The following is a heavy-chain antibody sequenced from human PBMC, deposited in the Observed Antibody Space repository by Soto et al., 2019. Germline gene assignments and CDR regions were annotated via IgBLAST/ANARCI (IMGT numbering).Heavy chain of an antibody. Sequence: GGSLRLSCAASGFTFSYYGMLWVRQAPGKGLEWVAIISYDGSNKYYADSVKGRFTISRDDSKNTLYLQMNSLTAEDTAVYYCVRGTETSASCPDYWGQGTLVTVSS. D-gene: IGHD2-2*01. CDR1: GFTFSYYG. CDR3: VRGTETSASCPDY. J-gene: IGHJ4*02. CDR2: ISYDGSNK. V-gene: IGHV3-33*05.